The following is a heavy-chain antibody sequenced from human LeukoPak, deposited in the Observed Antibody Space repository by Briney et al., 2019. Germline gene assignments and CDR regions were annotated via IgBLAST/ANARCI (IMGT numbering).Heavy chain of an antibody. CDR2: ISYDGKNK. Sequence: GGSLRLSCTASGFTFSRFGMHWVRQAPGKGLEWVAVISYDGKNKYYADSVKGRFTISRDNSKNTLYLQMKSLRPEDTALYYCARGGDYDFWSAQRYWGQGTLVTVSS. D-gene: IGHD3-3*01. CDR1: GFTFSRFG. V-gene: IGHV3-30*03. CDR3: ARGGDYDFWSAQRY. J-gene: IGHJ4*02.